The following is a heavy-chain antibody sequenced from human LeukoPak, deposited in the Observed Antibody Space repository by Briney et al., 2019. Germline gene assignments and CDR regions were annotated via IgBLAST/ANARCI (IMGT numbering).Heavy chain of an antibody. J-gene: IGHJ4*02. CDR3: AKRNLLWFGESIFDY. CDR2: IWYDGSNK. D-gene: IGHD3-10*01. V-gene: IGHV3-33*06. CDR1: GFTISSYG. Sequence: GGSLRLSCAASGFTISSYGMHWVRQAPGKGLEWVAVIWYDGSNKYYADSVKGRFTISRDNSKNTLYLQMNSLRAEDTAVYYCAKRNLLWFGESIFDYWGQGTLVTVSS.